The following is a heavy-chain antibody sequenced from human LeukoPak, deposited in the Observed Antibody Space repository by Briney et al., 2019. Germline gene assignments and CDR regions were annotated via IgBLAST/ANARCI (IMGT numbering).Heavy chain of an antibody. D-gene: IGHD6-19*01. V-gene: IGHV3-21*01. J-gene: IGHJ4*02. CDR1: GFIFSNYG. Sequence: PGGSLRLSCAASGFIFSNYGMSWVRQAPGKGLEWVSSISSSSSYIYYADSVKGRFTISRDNAKNSLYLQMNSLRAEDTAVYYCASGSIAVAGRDYWGQGTLVTVSS. CDR3: ASGSIAVAGRDY. CDR2: ISSSSSYI.